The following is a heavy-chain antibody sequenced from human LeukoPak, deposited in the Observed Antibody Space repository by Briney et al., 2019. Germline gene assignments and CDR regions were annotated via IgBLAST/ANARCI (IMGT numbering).Heavy chain of an antibody. J-gene: IGHJ6*02. CDR1: GYTFTSYY. Sequence: ASVMVSCKASGYTFTSYYMHWVRQAPGQGLEWMGIINPSGGSTSYAQKFQGRVTMTRDTSTSTVYMELSSLRSDDTAVYYCARVYYDILTGYYNYYYYYGMDVWGQGTTVTVSS. CDR3: ARVYYDILTGYYNYYYYYGMDV. D-gene: IGHD3-9*01. CDR2: INPSGGST. V-gene: IGHV1-46*01.